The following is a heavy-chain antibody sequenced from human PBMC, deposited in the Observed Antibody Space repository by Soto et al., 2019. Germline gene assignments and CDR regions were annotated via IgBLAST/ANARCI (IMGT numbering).Heavy chain of an antibody. CDR3: ARVSQYYDFWSGYFTPPGYYMDV. V-gene: IGHV4-59*01. CDR1: GGSTSSYY. J-gene: IGHJ6*03. D-gene: IGHD3-3*01. CDR2: IYYSGST. Sequence: SETLSLTCTVSGGSTSSYYWSWIRQPPGKGLEWIGYIYYSGSTNYNPSLKSRVTISVDTSKNQFSLKLSSVTAADTAVYYCARVSQYYDFWSGYFTPPGYYMDVWGKGTTVTVSS.